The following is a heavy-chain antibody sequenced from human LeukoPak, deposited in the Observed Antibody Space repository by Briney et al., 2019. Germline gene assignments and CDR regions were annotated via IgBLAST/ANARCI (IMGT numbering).Heavy chain of an antibody. CDR2: ISYDGSNK. CDR1: GFTFSSYG. CDR3: ASPTSWSYYYYGMDV. J-gene: IGHJ6*02. Sequence: PGGSLRLSCAASGFTFSSYGMHWVRQAPGKGLEWVAVISYDGSNKYYADSVKGRFTISRDNSKNTLYLQMNSLRAEDTAVYYCASPTSWSYYYYGMDVWGQGTTVTVSS. V-gene: IGHV3-30*03.